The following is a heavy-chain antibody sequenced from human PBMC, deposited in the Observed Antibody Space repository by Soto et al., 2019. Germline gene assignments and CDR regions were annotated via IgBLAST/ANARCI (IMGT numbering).Heavy chain of an antibody. J-gene: IGHJ4*02. CDR2: ISAYNGNT. V-gene: IGHV1-18*01. D-gene: IGHD6-19*01. Sequence: GASVKVSCKASDYTFTSYGISWVRQAPGQGLEWMGWISAYNGNTDYAQKFQGRVTMTTDTSTTTAYMELRSMRSDDTAVYYCARVSSAFDYWGRRILVTVSS. CDR1: DYTFTSYG. CDR3: ARVSSAFDY.